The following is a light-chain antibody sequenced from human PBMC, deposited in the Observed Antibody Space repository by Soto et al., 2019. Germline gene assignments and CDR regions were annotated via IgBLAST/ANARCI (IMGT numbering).Light chain of an antibody. J-gene: IGKJ4*01. CDR3: QQFNTYPT. CDR2: RAS. V-gene: IGKV1-5*03. Sequence: DIQMTQSPSTLSASVGDRVTMTCRASQSISSWLAWYQQKPGKAPKVLIYRASTLESGVPSRFSGSGSGTEFTLTISSLQPDDFASYYCQQFNTYPTFGGGTKVEIK. CDR1: QSISSW.